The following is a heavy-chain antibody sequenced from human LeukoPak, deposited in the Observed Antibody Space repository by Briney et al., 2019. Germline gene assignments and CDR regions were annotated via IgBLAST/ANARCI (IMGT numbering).Heavy chain of an antibody. J-gene: IGHJ4*02. CDR1: GFTFSSYS. CDR3: AKSLRTYYDILTGYCFDY. Sequence: GGSLRLSCAASGFTFSSYSMNWVRQAPGKGLEWVSSISSSSSYIYYADSVKGRFTISRDNFKNTLYLQMNSLRAEDTAVYYCAKSLRTYYDILTGYCFDYWGQGTLVTVSS. CDR2: ISSSSSYI. V-gene: IGHV3-21*04. D-gene: IGHD3-9*01.